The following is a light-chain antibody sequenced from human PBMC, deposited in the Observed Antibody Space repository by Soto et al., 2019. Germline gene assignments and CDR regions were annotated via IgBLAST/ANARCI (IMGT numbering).Light chain of an antibody. J-gene: IGLJ1*01. V-gene: IGLV2-14*01. CDR1: SSDVGGYNY. Sequence: QAVLTQPASVSGSPGQSITISCTGSSSDVGGYNYVSWYQQYPGKAPKLTIYEVYNPPSGVSNRFSGSKSGNTASLIISGLQAEDEADYYCSSYTGGSTQYIFGTGTKLTVL. CDR3: SSYTGGSTQYI. CDR2: EVY.